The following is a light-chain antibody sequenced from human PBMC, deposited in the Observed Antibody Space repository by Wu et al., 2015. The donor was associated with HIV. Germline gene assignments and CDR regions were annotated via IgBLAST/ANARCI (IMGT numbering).Light chain of an antibody. V-gene: IGKV1-39*01. CDR1: QSISSY. CDR3: QKYNTAPWT. Sequence: DIQMTQSPSSLSASVGDRVTITCRASQSISSYLNWYQQKPGKAPKLLIYAASSLQSGVPSRFSGSGSGTEFTLTISSLQPEDVATYYCQKYNTAPWTFGQGTKVEMK. CDR2: AAS. J-gene: IGKJ1*01.